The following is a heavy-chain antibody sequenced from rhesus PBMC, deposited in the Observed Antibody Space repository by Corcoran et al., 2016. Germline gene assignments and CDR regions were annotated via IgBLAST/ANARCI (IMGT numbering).Heavy chain of an antibody. CDR2: INPKTGGT. Sequence: QVQLVQSGAEVKKPGSSVKVSCKASGYPFTDYYMHWVRQAPGQGLEWMVEINPKTGGTNNAQKVQGRVTMTRDTSTSTAYMELSSLRAEDTAVYYCGGGVIWGQGVLVTVSS. V-gene: IGHV1-138*01. CDR3: GGGVI. J-gene: IGHJ4*01. D-gene: IGHD3-22*01. CDR1: GYPFTDYY.